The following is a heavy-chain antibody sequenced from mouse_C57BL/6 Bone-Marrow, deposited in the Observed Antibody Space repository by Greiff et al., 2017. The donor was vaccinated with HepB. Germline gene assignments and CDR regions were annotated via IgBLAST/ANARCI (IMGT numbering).Heavy chain of an antibody. CDR2: IDPEDGDT. D-gene: IGHD2-3*01. CDR3: TTNGVYDGYPWFAY. V-gene: IGHV14-1*01. CDR1: GFNIKDYY. J-gene: IGHJ3*01. Sequence: EVQLQQSGAELVRPGASVKLSCTASGFNIKDYYMHWVKQRPEQSLEWIGRIDPEDGDTEYAPKFQGKATMTADTSSNTAYLQLSSLTSEDTAVYYCTTNGVYDGYPWFAYWGQGTLVTVSA.